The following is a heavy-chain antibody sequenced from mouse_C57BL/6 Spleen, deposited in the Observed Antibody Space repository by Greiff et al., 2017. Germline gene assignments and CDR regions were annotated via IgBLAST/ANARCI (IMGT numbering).Heavy chain of an antibody. D-gene: IGHD1-2*01. CDR2: IYPGGGST. CDR3: ARRGITTDY. J-gene: IGHJ2*01. CDR1: GYTFTSYW. V-gene: IGHV1-55*01. Sequence: VQLQQPGAELVKPGASVKMSCKASGYTFTSYWITWVKQRPGQGLAWIGDIYPGGGSTNYNEKFKSKATLTVDTSSTTAYMQLSRVTSEDSAVYYCARRGITTDYWGQGTTLTVSS.